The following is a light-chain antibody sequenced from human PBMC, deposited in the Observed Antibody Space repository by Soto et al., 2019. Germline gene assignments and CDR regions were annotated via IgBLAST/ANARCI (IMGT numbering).Light chain of an antibody. CDR1: QTISSY. V-gene: IGKV1-39*01. CDR3: QQRYNSPCT. J-gene: IGKJ1*01. Sequence: DIQMTQSPSSLSASVGDRVTITCRASQTISSYLTWYQQKPGKAPKLLIYAASSLQTGVPSRFSGSGAGTEDTLPISSLQQQDVATSYYQQRYNSPCTFGPGTKVDIK. CDR2: AAS.